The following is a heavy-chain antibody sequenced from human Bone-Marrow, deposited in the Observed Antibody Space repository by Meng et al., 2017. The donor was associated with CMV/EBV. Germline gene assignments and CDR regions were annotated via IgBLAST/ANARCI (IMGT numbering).Heavy chain of an antibody. Sequence: GESLKISCAASGFTLSDYYMTWIRQAPGKGLEWVSSISSSSSYIYYADSVKGRFTISRDNAKNSLYLQMNSLRAEDTAVYYCASFVGVVISWGQGTLVTVSS. J-gene: IGHJ4*02. CDR1: GFTLSDYY. CDR3: ASFVGVVIS. CDR2: ISSSSSYI. V-gene: IGHV3-11*06. D-gene: IGHD3-3*01.